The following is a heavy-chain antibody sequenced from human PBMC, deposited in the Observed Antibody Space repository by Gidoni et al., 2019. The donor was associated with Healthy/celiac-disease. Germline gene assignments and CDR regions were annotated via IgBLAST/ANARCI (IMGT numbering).Heavy chain of an antibody. CDR3: AKDLIIVVVPAAISADAFDI. Sequence: EVQLLESGGGLVQPGGSLRRSCAASGFPFSSYAMSWVRPAPGKGLEWVSAIRGSGGSTYYADSVKGRFTISRDNSKNTLYLQMNSLRAEDTAVYYCAKDLIIVVVPAAISADAFDIWGQGTMVTVSS. V-gene: IGHV3-23*01. J-gene: IGHJ3*02. D-gene: IGHD2-2*01. CDR2: IRGSGGST. CDR1: GFPFSSYA.